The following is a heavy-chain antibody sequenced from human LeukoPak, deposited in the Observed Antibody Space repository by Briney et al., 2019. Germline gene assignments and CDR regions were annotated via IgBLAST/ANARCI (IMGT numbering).Heavy chain of an antibody. J-gene: IGHJ4*02. CDR2: IIGYNSNT. D-gene: IGHD3-22*01. Sequence: ASMKVSCKASGYTFTSYGISWVRQAPGQGLEWMGWIIGYNSNTKYVQKFQGRVTMTTDTSTSTAYMELRSLRSDDTAVYYCARDLTHRRNYDNSGYQIVPAFWGQGTLVTVSS. CDR3: ARDLTHRRNYDNSGYQIVPAF. CDR1: GYTFTSYG. V-gene: IGHV1-18*01.